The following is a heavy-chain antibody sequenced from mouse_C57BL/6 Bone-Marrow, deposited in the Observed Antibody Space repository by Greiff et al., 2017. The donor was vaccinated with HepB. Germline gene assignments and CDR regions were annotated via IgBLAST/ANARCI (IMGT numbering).Heavy chain of an antibody. CDR3: TSYYYGSSYDYFDY. CDR1: GFTFSDSW. V-gene: IGHV6-6*01. D-gene: IGHD1-1*01. J-gene: IGHJ2*01. CDR2: IRNKANNHAT. Sequence: EVKVEESGGGLVQPGGSMKLSCAASGFTFSDSWMDWVRQSPEKGLEWVAEIRNKANNHATSYAESEKGSFTISSDDSKSSVYLQMNSLRAEDTGIYYCTSYYYGSSYDYFDYGGQGTTLTVSS.